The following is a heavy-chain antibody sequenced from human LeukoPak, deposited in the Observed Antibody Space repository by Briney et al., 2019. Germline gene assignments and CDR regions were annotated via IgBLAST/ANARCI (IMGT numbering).Heavy chain of an antibody. J-gene: IGHJ3*02. V-gene: IGHV4-39*07. Sequence: SETLSLTYTVSGGSISSSSYYWGWIRQPPGKGLEWIGSIYYSGSTYYNPSLKSRVTISVDTSKNQFSLKLSSVTAADTAVYYCARCILDKYAWGSYRYSVDAFDIWGQGTMVTVSS. CDR2: IYYSGST. CDR1: GGSISSSSYY. D-gene: IGHD3-16*02. CDR3: ARCILDKYAWGSYRYSVDAFDI.